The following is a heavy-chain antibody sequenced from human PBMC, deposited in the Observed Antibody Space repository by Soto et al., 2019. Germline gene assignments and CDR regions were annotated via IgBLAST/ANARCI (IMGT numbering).Heavy chain of an antibody. J-gene: IGHJ4*02. CDR2: IWYDGSNK. CDR1: GFTFSSYG. V-gene: IGHV3-33*01. D-gene: IGHD6-13*01. Sequence: QVQLVESGGGVVQPWRSLRLSCAASGFTFSSYGMHWVRQAPGKGLEWVADIWYDGSNKYYADSVKGRFTISRDNSKNTLYLQMNSLRAEDTAVYYCARDGAGSMKSSSWPAWVDYWGQGPLVTVSS. CDR3: ARDGAGSMKSSSWPAWVDY.